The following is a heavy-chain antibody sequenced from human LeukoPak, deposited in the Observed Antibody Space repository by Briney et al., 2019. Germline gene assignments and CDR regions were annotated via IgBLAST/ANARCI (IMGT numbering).Heavy chain of an antibody. J-gene: IGHJ6*03. CDR2: IYHSGST. V-gene: IGHV4-39*07. CDR3: ARDKGYCSGGSCYFGYYMDV. Sequence: KPSETLSLTCILSGVSISSSNYYWGWIRQPPGKGLEWIGSIYHSGSTYYNPSLKRRVTISVDTSKNQFSLKLSSVTAADTAVYYCARDKGYCSGGSCYFGYYMDVWGKGTTVTVSS. D-gene: IGHD2-15*01. CDR1: GVSISSSNYY.